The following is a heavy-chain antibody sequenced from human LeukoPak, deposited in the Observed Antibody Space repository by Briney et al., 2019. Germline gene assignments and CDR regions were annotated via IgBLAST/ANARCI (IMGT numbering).Heavy chain of an antibody. Sequence: GASVKVSCKASGYTFTDYAMNWVRQAPGQGLEWLGWINTNTGKPTYAQGFTGRLVLSLDISVSTASLQISSLKADDTAVYYCAREDLWSNSFDSWGQGTLVTVSS. D-gene: IGHD1-26*01. CDR3: AREDLWSNSFDS. J-gene: IGHJ4*02. CDR1: GYTFTDYA. V-gene: IGHV7-4-1*02. CDR2: INTNTGKP.